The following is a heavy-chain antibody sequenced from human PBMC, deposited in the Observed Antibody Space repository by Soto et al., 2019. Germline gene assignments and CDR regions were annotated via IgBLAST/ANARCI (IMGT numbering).Heavy chain of an antibody. D-gene: IGHD2-15*01. V-gene: IGHV1-3*01. CDR2: INAGNGNT. CDR1: GYTFTSYA. J-gene: IGHJ4*02. Sequence: QVQLVQSGAEVKKPGASVKVSCKASGYTFTSYAMHWVRQAPGQRLEWMGWINAGNGNTKYSQKFQGRVTITRDTSASTAYMGLSSLRSEDTAVYYCARAGGGYCSGGSCYGLDYWGQGTLVTVSS. CDR3: ARAGGGYCSGGSCYGLDY.